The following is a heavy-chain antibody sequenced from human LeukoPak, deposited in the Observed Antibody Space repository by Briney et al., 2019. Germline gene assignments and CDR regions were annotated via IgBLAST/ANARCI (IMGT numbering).Heavy chain of an antibody. V-gene: IGHV3-23*01. Sequence: GGSLRLSCAASGFTFSSYAMSWVRQAPGKGLEWVSAISGSGGSTYYADSVKGRFTISRDNSKNTLYLQMNSLRAEDTAVYYCAKELAGGFWSGYSPVFDYWGQGTLVTVSS. CDR3: AKELAGGFWSGYSPVFDY. CDR1: GFTFSSYA. J-gene: IGHJ4*02. CDR2: ISGSGGST. D-gene: IGHD3-3*01.